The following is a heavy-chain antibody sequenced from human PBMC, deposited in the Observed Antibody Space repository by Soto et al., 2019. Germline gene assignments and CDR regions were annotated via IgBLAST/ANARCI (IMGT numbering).Heavy chain of an antibody. CDR1: GFTFSSYA. Sequence: QVQLVESGGGVVQPGRSLRLSCAASGFTFSSYAMHWVRQAPGKGLEWVAVISYDGSNKSYAESVKGRFTISRDNSKNTLYLQMNSLRAEDTAVYYCARVEQWLAVGIDYWGQGTLVTVSS. CDR3: ARVEQWLAVGIDY. J-gene: IGHJ4*02. V-gene: IGHV3-30-3*01. CDR2: ISYDGSNK. D-gene: IGHD6-19*01.